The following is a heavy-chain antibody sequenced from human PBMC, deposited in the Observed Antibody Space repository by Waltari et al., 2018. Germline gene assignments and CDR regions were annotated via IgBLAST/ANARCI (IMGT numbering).Heavy chain of an antibody. J-gene: IGHJ5*02. CDR2: LNSSGRT. Sequence: QVQLQESGPGLVRPSETLSLTCTVSGDSISSTRFYWGWVRQSPGKGLEWIGSLNSSGRTYYNPSLKGRVTISVDTSNNHVSLRLSSVTAADTALYFCAKSITMVRGAAGFDPWGQGTLVTVSS. CDR3: AKSITMVRGAAGFDP. CDR1: GDSISSTRFY. V-gene: IGHV4-39*01. D-gene: IGHD3-10*01.